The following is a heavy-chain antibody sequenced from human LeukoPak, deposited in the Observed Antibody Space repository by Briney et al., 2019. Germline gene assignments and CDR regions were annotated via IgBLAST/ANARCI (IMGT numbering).Heavy chain of an antibody. V-gene: IGHV3-30*02. D-gene: IGHD6-13*01. Sequence: GGSLRLSCEASGFNFNAYWMAWVRQAPGKGLEWVAFIRYDGSNKYYADSVKGRFTISRDNSKNTLYLQMNSLRAEDTAVYYCAKDFTTVRIAAAVHFDYWGQGTLVTVSS. J-gene: IGHJ4*02. CDR3: AKDFTTVRIAAAVHFDY. CDR1: GFNFNAYW. CDR2: IRYDGSNK.